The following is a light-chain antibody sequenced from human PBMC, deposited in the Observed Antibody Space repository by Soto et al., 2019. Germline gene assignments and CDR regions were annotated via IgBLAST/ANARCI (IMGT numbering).Light chain of an antibody. CDR1: QGIGTA. CDR2: DAS. V-gene: IGKV1-13*02. J-gene: IGKJ4*01. CDR3: QQFNTKPLT. Sequence: IPLTQSPSTLSASVGDRVTITCRASQGIGTALAWYRQRPGNSPDLLVYDASTLQSGVPSRFSGSGSETDFSLTISGLQPEDFGHYYCQQFNTKPLTFGGGTRVEIK.